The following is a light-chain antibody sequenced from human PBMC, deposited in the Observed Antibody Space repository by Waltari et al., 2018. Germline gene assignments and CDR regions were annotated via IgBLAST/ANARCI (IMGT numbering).Light chain of an antibody. CDR2: RNN. CDR3: AAWDDSLSGYVV. CDR1: SSNIGSNY. V-gene: IGLV1-47*01. Sequence: QSVLTQPPSASGTPGQRVTISCSGISSNIGSNYVYWYQQLPGTAPKLLIYRNNQRPEGVPDRFAGSKSGTSASLASRGLRSEDEADYYCAAWDDSLSGYVVFGGGTKLTVL. J-gene: IGLJ2*01.